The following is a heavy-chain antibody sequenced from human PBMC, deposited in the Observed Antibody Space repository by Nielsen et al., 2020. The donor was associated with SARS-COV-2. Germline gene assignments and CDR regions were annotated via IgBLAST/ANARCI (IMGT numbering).Heavy chain of an antibody. CDR1: GYAFTSYT. Sequence: ASVKVSCKASGYAFTSYTINWLRQAPGQGLEWMGWVNTNTGNPSYAQGFRGRFVLSLDTSVSTTYLQISSLKAEDSAIYYCARGGSTLGATLEYWGQGTLVTVSS. V-gene: IGHV7-4-1*02. D-gene: IGHD5-12*01. CDR2: VNTNTGNP. CDR3: ARGGSTLGATLEY. J-gene: IGHJ4*02.